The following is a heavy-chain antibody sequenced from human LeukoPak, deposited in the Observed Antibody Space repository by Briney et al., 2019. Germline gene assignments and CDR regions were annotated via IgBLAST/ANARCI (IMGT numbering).Heavy chain of an antibody. Sequence: PSETLSLTCTVSGGSISSGAYYWSWVRQAPGKGLEWVSGISGSGGTTYYGDSVKGRFTFSRDNSKNTLYLQMNSLRAEDTAVYYCAKDLPGDPEDSYYGMDVWGQGTTVTVSS. CDR1: GGSISSGAYY. D-gene: IGHD7-27*01. V-gene: IGHV3-23*01. CDR3: AKDLPGDPEDSYYGMDV. CDR2: ISGSGGTT. J-gene: IGHJ6*02.